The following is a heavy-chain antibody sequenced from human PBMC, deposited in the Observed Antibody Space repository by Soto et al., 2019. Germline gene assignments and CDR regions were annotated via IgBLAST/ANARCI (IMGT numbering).Heavy chain of an antibody. CDR1: GLTFSVSA. CDR3: ASSSGYSSYFAL. J-gene: IGHJ4*02. CDR2: TGLGGRTT. V-gene: IGHV3-23*01. D-gene: IGHD5-18*01. Sequence: EVQLLESGGGLVQPGGSLRLSCVASGLTFSVSAMTWVRQATGKGLEWGSTTGLGGRTTYYRDAVKGRFTVARANSRNTLDLQMSSLRAEDTAVYYSASSSGYSSYFALWGQGTLVTVSS.